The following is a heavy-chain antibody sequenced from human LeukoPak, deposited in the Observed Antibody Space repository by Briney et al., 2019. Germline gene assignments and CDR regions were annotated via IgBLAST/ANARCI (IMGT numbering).Heavy chain of an antibody. J-gene: IGHJ5*02. V-gene: IGHV4-31*03. Sequence: SQTLSLTCTVSGGSISSGGYYWSWIRQHPGKGLEWIGYIYYSGSTYYNPSLKSRVTISVDTSKNQFSLKLSSVTAADTAVYYCARDPGGWQRWFDPWGQGTLVTVSS. CDR2: IYYSGST. CDR3: ARDPGGWQRWFDP. D-gene: IGHD2-15*01. CDR1: GGSISSGGYY.